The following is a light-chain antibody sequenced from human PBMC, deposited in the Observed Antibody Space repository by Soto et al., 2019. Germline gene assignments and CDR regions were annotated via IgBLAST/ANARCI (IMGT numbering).Light chain of an antibody. CDR1: SSDVGSYNY. V-gene: IGLV2-11*01. CDR3: CSYAGSYTWV. Sequence: QSALTQPRSVSGSPGQSVTISCTGTSSDVGSYNYVSWYQQHPGKAPKLRFYDVSKRPSGVPDRFSGSKSGNTASLTISGLQAEDEADYSCCSYAGSYTWVFGGGTQLTVL. J-gene: IGLJ3*02. CDR2: DVS.